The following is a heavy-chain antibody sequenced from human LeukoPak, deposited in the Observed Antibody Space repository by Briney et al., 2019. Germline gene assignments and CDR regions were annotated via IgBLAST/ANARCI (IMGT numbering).Heavy chain of an antibody. CDR2: ISSSSSYI. CDR3: AREGITMVRGVITPSFLGYGMDV. CDR1: GFTFSSYS. Sequence: GGSLRLSCAASGFTFSSYSMNWVRQAPGKGLEWVSSISSSSSYIYYADSVKGRFTISRDNAKNSLYLQMNSLRAEDAAVYYCAREGITMVRGVITPSFLGYGMDVWGQGTTVTVSS. V-gene: IGHV3-21*01. D-gene: IGHD3-10*01. J-gene: IGHJ6*02.